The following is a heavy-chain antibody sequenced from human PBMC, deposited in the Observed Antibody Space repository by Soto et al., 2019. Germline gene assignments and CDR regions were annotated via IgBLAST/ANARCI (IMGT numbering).Heavy chain of an antibody. D-gene: IGHD4-17*01. CDR1: GGSISSGGYS. V-gene: IGHV4-30-2*01. CDR3: ARFYGDYNNWFDP. J-gene: IGHJ5*02. Sequence: SETLSLTCAASGGSISSGGYSWSWIRQPPGKGLEWIGYIYHSGSTYYNPSLKSRVTISVDGSKNQFSLKLSSVTAADTAVYYCARFYGDYNNWFDPWGQGTLVTVSS. CDR2: IYHSGST.